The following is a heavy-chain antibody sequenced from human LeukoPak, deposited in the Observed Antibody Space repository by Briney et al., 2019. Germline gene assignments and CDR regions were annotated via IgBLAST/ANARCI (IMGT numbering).Heavy chain of an antibody. CDR1: GGSFSSYY. J-gene: IGHJ3*02. V-gene: IGHV4-34*01. CDR2: INHSGST. Sequence: SETLSLTCAVYGGSFSSYYWSWIRQPPGKGLEWIGEINHSGSTNYNPSLKSRVTISVDTSKNQFSLKLSSVTAADTAVYYCARWREYSYGYKYAFDIWGQGTMVTVSS. D-gene: IGHD5-18*01. CDR3: ARWREYSYGYKYAFDI.